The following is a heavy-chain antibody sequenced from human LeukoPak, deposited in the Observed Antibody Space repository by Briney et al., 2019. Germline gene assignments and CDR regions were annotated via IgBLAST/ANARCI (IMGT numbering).Heavy chain of an antibody. D-gene: IGHD1-14*01. CDR2: ISSSGSTI. V-gene: IGHV3-48*03. CDR1: GFTFSSYE. CDR3: ARGGNRYAHYFDY. Sequence: PGGSLRLSCAASGFTFSSYEMTWVRQAPGKGLEWVSYISSSGSTIYYADSVKGRFTISRDNAKNSLYLQMNSLRAEDTAVYYCARGGNRYAHYFDYWGQGALVTVSS. J-gene: IGHJ4*02.